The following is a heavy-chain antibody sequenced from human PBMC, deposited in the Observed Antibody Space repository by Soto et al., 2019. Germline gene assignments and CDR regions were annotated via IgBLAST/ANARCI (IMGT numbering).Heavy chain of an antibody. J-gene: IGHJ4*02. V-gene: IGHV3-23*01. CDR2: VTGSGGRP. CDR3: AKAWSTDDCGSGKCLVY. D-gene: IGHD3-10*01. CDR1: GFTFSTYA. Sequence: EVQLLESGGGLVQPGGSLRLSCVASGFTFSTYAMSWVRQAPGKGLELVSGVTGSGGRPYYADSVKGRFTIFRDTSTKLLYLQMNTLRAEDTPVYYWAKAWSTDDCGSGKCLVYWGPGNLATLSS.